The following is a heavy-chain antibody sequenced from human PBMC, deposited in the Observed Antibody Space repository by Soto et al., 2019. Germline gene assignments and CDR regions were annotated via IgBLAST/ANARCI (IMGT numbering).Heavy chain of an antibody. CDR2: IYYTGST. CDR3: ARDTRLDYGSGYYYYVMDV. CDR1: GGSISSDY. V-gene: IGHV4-59*01. Sequence: SETLSLTCTVSGGSISSDYWSWIRQPPGQGLERIGYIYYTGSTNYNPSLKSRVTISVDTSKNQFSLSLTSVTAADTAVYYCARDTRLDYGSGYYYYVMDVWGQGATVTVSS. D-gene: IGHD3-10*01. J-gene: IGHJ6*02.